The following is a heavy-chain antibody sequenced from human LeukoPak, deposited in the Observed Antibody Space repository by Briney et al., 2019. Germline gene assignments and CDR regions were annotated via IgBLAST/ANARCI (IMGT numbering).Heavy chain of an antibody. V-gene: IGHV3-53*01. D-gene: IGHD3-3*01. CDR3: ARDNTISGHYEVGY. J-gene: IGHJ4*02. Sequence: GGSLRLSCAASGFSVSTNYMIGVRQAPGMGLECVSVISNHGTTYYADSVKGRFSISRDNSKNTVFLQMNSLRAEDTAVYYCARDNTISGHYEVGYWGQGTLVTVSS. CDR2: ISNHGTT. CDR1: GFSVSTNY.